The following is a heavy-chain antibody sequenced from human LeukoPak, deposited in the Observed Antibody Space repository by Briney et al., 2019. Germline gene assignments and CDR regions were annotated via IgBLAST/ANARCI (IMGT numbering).Heavy chain of an antibody. CDR3: ARDRAKYSSGHDAFDI. D-gene: IGHD6-19*01. V-gene: IGHV1-69*01. J-gene: IGHJ3*02. CDR1: GGTFSSYA. Sequence: GASVKVSCKASGGTFSSYAISWVRQAPGQGLEWMGGIIPIFGTANYAQKFQGRVTITADESTSTAYMELSSLRSEDTAVYYCARDRAKYSSGHDAFDIWGQGTMVTVSS. CDR2: IIPIFGTA.